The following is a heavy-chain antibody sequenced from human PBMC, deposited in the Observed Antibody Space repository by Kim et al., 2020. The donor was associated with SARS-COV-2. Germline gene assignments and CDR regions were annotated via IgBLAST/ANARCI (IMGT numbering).Heavy chain of an antibody. D-gene: IGHD3-22*01. CDR3: ARGDYYDSSGTFDY. Sequence: AQGFTGRFVFSWDTSVSTAYLQISSLKAEDTAVYYCARGDYYDSSGTFDYWGQGTLVTVSS. V-gene: IGHV7-4-1*02. J-gene: IGHJ4*02.